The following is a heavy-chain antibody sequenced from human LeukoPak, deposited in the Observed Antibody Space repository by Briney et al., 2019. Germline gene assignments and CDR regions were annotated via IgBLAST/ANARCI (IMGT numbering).Heavy chain of an antibody. V-gene: IGHV1-2*02. J-gene: IGHJ3*02. CDR3: ARAGIWDYSDSSGYHNAAFDI. CDR1: GYTFTGYY. Sequence: ASVKVSCKASGYTFTGYYMHWVRQAPGQGLEWMGWINPNSGGTNYAQKFQGRVTMTRDTSISTAYMELSRLRSEDTAVYYCARAGIWDYSDSSGYHNAAFDIWGQGTMVTVSS. CDR2: INPNSGGT. D-gene: IGHD3-22*01.